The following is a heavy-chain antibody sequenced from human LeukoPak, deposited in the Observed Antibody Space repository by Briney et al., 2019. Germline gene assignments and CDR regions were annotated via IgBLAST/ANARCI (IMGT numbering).Heavy chain of an antibody. J-gene: IGHJ6*03. V-gene: IGHV3-21*01. CDR1: GFTFSSYA. CDR2: ITSTSSYI. D-gene: IGHD1-26*01. Sequence: PGGSLRLSCAASGFTFSSYAMSWVRQAPGKGLEWVSSITSTSSYIYYADSVRGRFTISRDNAKNSLYLQMNSLRAEDTALYFCARDPYSGSYGNYYYYYMDVWGKGTTVTISS. CDR3: ARDPYSGSYGNYYYYYMDV.